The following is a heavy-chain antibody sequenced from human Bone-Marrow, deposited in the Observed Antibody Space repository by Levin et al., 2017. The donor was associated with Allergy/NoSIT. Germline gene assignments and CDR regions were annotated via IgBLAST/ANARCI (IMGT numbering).Heavy chain of an antibody. CDR1: GFTFSSYA. CDR3: AKLGYCSSTSCQYNWFDP. CDR2: ISGSGGST. Sequence: GESLKISCAASGFTFSSYAMSWVRQAPGKGLEWVSAISGSGGSTYYADSVKGRFTISRDNSKNTLYLQMNSLRAEDTAVYYCAKLGYCSSTSCQYNWFDPWGQGTLVTVSS. V-gene: IGHV3-23*01. D-gene: IGHD2-2*01. J-gene: IGHJ5*02.